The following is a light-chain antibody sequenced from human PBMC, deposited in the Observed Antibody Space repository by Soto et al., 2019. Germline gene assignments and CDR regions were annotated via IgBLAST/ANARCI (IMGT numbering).Light chain of an antibody. J-gene: IGLJ2*01. CDR1: SSDVGASKY. Sequence: QSVLTQPASVSGSPGQSITISCTGTSSDVGASKYVSWYQQHPGKAPKLMIYEVSNRPSGVSNRFSGSKSGNTASLTISGVQADEEDDYYCSSYTSTITVLFGGGTKLTVL. CDR3: SSYTSTITVL. CDR2: EVS. V-gene: IGLV2-14*01.